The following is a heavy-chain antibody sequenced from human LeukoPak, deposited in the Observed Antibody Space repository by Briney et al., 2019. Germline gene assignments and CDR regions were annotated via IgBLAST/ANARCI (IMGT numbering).Heavy chain of an antibody. D-gene: IGHD4-17*01. CDR2: ISYDGSKK. CDR3: ARNDYGTYYFDY. V-gene: IGHV3-30-3*01. CDR1: GFTFSRYA. Sequence: PGGSLRLSCAASGFTFSRYAMHWVRQAPGKGLEWVAVISYDGSKKYYADSVKGRFTISRDNSKNTLYLQMNSLRAEDTAVYYCARNDYGTYYFDYWGQGTLVTVSS. J-gene: IGHJ4*02.